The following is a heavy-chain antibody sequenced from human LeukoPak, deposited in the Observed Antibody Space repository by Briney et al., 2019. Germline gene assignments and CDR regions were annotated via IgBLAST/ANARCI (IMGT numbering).Heavy chain of an antibody. CDR3: ARAEIGSSGYYYFDY. D-gene: IGHD3-22*01. Sequence: GGSLRLSCAAPGFTFSSYAMHWVRQAPGKGLEWVAVISYDGSNKYYADSVKGRFTISRENAKNSLYLQMNSLRAGDTAVYYRARAEIGSSGYYYFDYWGQGTLVTVSS. J-gene: IGHJ4*02. V-gene: IGHV3-30*14. CDR2: ISYDGSNK. CDR1: GFTFSSYA.